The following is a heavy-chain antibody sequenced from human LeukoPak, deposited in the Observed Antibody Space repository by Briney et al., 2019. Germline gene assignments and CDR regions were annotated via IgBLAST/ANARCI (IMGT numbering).Heavy chain of an antibody. CDR1: GGSISSGGYS. D-gene: IGHD6-6*01. J-gene: IGHJ4*02. Sequence: SETLSLTCAVSGGSISSGGYSWSWIRQPPGKGLEWIGYIYHSGSTYYNPSLKSRVTISVDRSKNQFSLKLSSVTAADTAVYYCARGGEAYSSSYYFDYWGQGTLVTVSS. CDR3: ARGGEAYSSSYYFDY. V-gene: IGHV4-30-2*01. CDR2: IYHSGST.